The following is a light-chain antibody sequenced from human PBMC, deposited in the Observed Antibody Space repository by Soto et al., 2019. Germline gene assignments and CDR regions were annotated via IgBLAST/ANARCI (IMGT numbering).Light chain of an antibody. CDR1: QSVSSSY. CDR3: QQYGSSLPT. J-gene: IGKJ1*01. CDR2: GAS. Sequence: IVLSQSPGTLSLSQRERATLSCRASQSVSSSYLAWYQQKPGQAPRLLIYGASSRATGIPDRFSGSGSGTDFTLTISRLEPEDFAVYYCQQYGSSLPTFGQGTKVDI. V-gene: IGKV3-20*01.